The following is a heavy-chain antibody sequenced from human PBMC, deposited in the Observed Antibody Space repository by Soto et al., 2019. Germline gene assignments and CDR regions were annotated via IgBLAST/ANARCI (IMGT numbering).Heavy chain of an antibody. CDR2: VYYSGST. Sequence: ETLSLTCTVSGASISSYYWSWIRQPPGKGLEWIGYVYYSGSTNYNPSLKSRVTISVDTSKNQFSLKLSSVTAADTAMYYCARDTTPSLWGQGTLVTV. CDR3: ARDTTPSL. CDR1: GASISSYY. V-gene: IGHV4-59*01. D-gene: IGHD1-1*01. J-gene: IGHJ4*02.